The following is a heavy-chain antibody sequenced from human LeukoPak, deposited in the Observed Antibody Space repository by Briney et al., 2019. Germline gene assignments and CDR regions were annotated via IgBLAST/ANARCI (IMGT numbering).Heavy chain of an antibody. D-gene: IGHD4-17*01. CDR1: GGSFSGYY. V-gene: IGHV4-34*01. Sequence: PSETLSLTCAVHGGSFSGYYWSWIRQPPGKGLEWIGEINHSGSTNYNPSLKSRVTISVDTSKNQFSLKLSSVTAADTAVYYCARLGVTTFHYYYYMDVWGKGTTVTISS. CDR3: ARLGVTTFHYYYYMDV. CDR2: INHSGST. J-gene: IGHJ6*03.